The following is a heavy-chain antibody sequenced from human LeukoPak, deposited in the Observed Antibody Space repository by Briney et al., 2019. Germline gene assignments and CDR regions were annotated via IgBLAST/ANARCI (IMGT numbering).Heavy chain of an antibody. CDR3: ARDGYYDSSGYCYISDY. CDR1: GGSISSYY. Sequence: SETLSLTCTVSGGSISSYYWSWIRQPAGKGLEWIGRIYTSGSTNYNPSLKSRVTMSVDTSKNQFSLKLSSVTAADTAVYYCARDGYYDSSGYCYISDYWGQGTLVTVSS. V-gene: IGHV4-4*07. CDR2: IYTSGST. D-gene: IGHD3-22*01. J-gene: IGHJ4*02.